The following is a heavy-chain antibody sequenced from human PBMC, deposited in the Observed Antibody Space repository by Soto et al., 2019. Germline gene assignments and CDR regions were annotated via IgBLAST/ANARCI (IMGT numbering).Heavy chain of an antibody. J-gene: IGHJ4*02. CDR1: GFSFSNYW. CDR2: IYPGDSDT. CDR3: ARREAYHYDSSGYSVGF. D-gene: IGHD3-22*01. Sequence: GESLKISCKGSGFSFSNYWIGWVRQMPGKGLEWMGIIYPGDSDTRYSPSFQGQVTISVDKSVSTAYLQWSSLKASDTAMYYCARREAYHYDSSGYSVGFWGQGTLVTVSS. V-gene: IGHV5-51*01.